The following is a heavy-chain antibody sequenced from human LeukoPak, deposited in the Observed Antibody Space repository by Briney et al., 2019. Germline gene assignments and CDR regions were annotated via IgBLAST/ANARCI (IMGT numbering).Heavy chain of an antibody. CDR2: ISAYNGNT. D-gene: IGHD6-13*01. CDR3: ARLFSSWQKVELTFDY. J-gene: IGHJ4*02. V-gene: IGHV1-18*01. Sequence: ASVKVSCKASGYTFTSYGISWVRQAPGQGLEWMGWISAYNGNTNYAQKLQGRVTMTTDTSTSTAYMGLRSLRSDDTAVYYCARLFSSWQKVELTFDYWGQGTLVTVSS. CDR1: GYTFTSYG.